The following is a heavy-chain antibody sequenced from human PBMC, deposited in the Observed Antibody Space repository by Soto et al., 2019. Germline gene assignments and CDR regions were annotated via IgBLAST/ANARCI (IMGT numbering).Heavy chain of an antibody. CDR3: AGLIGHYDILTGYYGWFDP. D-gene: IGHD3-9*01. V-gene: IGHV4-34*01. J-gene: IGHJ5*02. CDR2: INHSGST. CDR1: GGSFSGYY. Sequence: PSETLSLTCAVYGGSFSGYYWSWIRQPPGKGLEWIGEINHSGSTNYNPSLKSRVTISVDTSKNQFSLKLSSVTAADTAVYYCAGLIGHYDILTGYYGWFDPWGQGTLVTVST.